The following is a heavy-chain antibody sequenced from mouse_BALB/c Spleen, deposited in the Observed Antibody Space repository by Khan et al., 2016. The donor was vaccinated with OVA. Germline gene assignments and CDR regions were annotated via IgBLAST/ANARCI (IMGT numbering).Heavy chain of an antibody. CDR2: INPTSGYT. J-gene: IGHJ2*01. Sequence: VQLQQSGAELAKPGASVKMSCKASGYTFTTYWMHWVKQRPGQGLEWIGYINPTSGYTDYNEKFKDRAILSADKSSSTAYMQLSSLTSEYSAIYYCTRDRIDYWGQGTTLTVSS. CDR3: TRDRIDY. V-gene: IGHV1-7*01. CDR1: GYTFTTYW.